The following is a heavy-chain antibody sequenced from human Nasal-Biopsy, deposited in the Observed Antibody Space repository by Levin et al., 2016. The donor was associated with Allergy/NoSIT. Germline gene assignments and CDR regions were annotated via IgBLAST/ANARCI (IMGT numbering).Heavy chain of an antibody. J-gene: IGHJ4*02. Sequence: GESLKISCAASGFTVSGNYMSWVRQAPGKGLECVAIIDADGTTHYADSVKGRFTISRQISNDTMYLLMNSLRAEDTAVYYCASGIYGTGGYALDYWGQGTLVTVST. CDR3: ASGIYGTGGYALDY. CDR2: IDADGTT. V-gene: IGHV3-53*04. CDR1: GFTVSGNY. D-gene: IGHD2-8*02.